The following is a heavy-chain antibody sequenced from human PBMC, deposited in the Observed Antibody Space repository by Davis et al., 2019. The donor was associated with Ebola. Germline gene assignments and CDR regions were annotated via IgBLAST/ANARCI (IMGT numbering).Heavy chain of an antibody. CDR1: GGSISSYY. V-gene: IGHV4-4*07. J-gene: IGHJ5*02. CDR2: IYTSGST. CDR3: ARDPMDIVVVRPGWFDP. Sequence: PSETLSLTCTVSGGSISSYYWSWIRQPAGKGLEWIGRIYTSGSTNYNPSLKSRVTMSVDTSKNQFSLKLSSVTAADTAVYYCARDPMDIVVVRPGWFDPWGQGTLVTVSS. D-gene: IGHD2-2*03.